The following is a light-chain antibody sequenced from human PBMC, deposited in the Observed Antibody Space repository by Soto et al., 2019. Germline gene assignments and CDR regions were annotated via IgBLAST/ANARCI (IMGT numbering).Light chain of an antibody. Sequence: EIVMTQSPATLSVSPGERATLSCRASQSVSNKLAWYQQKPGQAPRLLIYHASIRATGIPARFSGSGSGTEFTLTISSMQSEDFAIYYCQYYNNWPPGTFGQGTKVEIK. J-gene: IGKJ1*01. CDR1: QSVSNK. CDR3: QYYNNWPPGT. CDR2: HAS. V-gene: IGKV3-15*01.